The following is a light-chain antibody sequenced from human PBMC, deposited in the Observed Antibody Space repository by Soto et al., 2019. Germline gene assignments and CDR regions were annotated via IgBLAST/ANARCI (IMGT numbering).Light chain of an antibody. Sequence: IQLTQSPSSLSASVGDRVTITCRASQGISSYLAWYQQKPGRAPKLLIYAASTLQSGVPSRFSGSGSGTDFTLTISRLQTEDFATYYCQQLNSYPLTFGPGTKVDMK. CDR3: QQLNSYPLT. J-gene: IGKJ3*01. CDR1: QGISSY. V-gene: IGKV1-9*01. CDR2: AAS.